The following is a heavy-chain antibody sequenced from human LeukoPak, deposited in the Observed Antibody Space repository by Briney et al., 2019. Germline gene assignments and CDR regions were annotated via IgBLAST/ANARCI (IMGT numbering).Heavy chain of an antibody. CDR1: GFSFSNYE. Sequence: GGSLRLSCAASGFSFSNYEMNWVRQAPGKGLEWVSYISSSSSYTNYADSVKGRFTISRDNAKNSLYLQMNSLRAEDTAVYYCARSQGFGDFDYWGQGTLVTVSS. CDR2: ISSSSSYT. CDR3: ARSQGFGDFDY. J-gene: IGHJ4*02. V-gene: IGHV3-11*03. D-gene: IGHD3-3*01.